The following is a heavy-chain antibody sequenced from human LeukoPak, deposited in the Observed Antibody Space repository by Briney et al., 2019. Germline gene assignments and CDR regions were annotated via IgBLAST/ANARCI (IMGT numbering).Heavy chain of an antibody. CDR1: GFTVSSNY. Sequence: GGSLRLSCAASGFTVSSNYMSWVRQAPGKGLEWVSVIYSGGSTYYADSVKGRFTISRDNSKNTLYLQMNSLRAEDTAVYYCARVTRRYSSSWYYFDYWGQGTLVTVSS. CDR2: IYSGGST. V-gene: IGHV3-53*01. D-gene: IGHD6-13*01. J-gene: IGHJ4*02. CDR3: ARVTRRYSSSWYYFDY.